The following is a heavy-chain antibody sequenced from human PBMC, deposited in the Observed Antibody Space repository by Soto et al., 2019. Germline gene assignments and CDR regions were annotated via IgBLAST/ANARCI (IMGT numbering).Heavy chain of an antibody. CDR1: GGTFSSYA. CDR3: ARDPGPGGTLRPYYFDY. CDR2: IIPIFGTA. D-gene: IGHD1-7*01. J-gene: IGHJ4*02. Sequence: SVKVSCKASGGTFSSYAISWVRQAPGQGLEWMGGIIPIFGTANYAQKFQGRVTITADESTSTAYMELSSLRSEDTAVYYCARDPGPGGTLRPYYFDYWGQGTLVTVSS. V-gene: IGHV1-69*13.